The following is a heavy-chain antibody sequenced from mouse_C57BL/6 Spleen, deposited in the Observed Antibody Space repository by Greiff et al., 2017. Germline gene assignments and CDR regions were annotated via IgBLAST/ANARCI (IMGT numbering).Heavy chain of an antibody. D-gene: IGHD4-1*01. CDR2: IYPGDGDT. CDR1: GYAFSSSW. CDR3: ARNWVFDY. V-gene: IGHV1-82*01. J-gene: IGHJ2*01. Sequence: VQLQQSGPELVKPGASVKISCKASGYAFSSSWMNWVKQRPGTGLEWIGRIYPGDGDTNYNRKFKGKATLTAAKSSSTAYLQLSSLAAEDSAVDFCARNWVFDYWGQGTTLTVSS.